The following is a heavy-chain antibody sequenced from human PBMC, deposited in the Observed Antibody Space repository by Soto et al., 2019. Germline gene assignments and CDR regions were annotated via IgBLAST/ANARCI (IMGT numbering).Heavy chain of an antibody. CDR3: ARDGTVGSGSLSNYYYYYGMDV. D-gene: IGHD3-10*01. CDR1: GYTFTSYY. V-gene: IGHV1-46*01. CDR2: INPSGGST. Sequence: QVQLVQSGAEVKKPGASVKVSCKASGYTFTSYYMHWVRQAPGQGLEWMGIINPSGGSTSYAQKFQGRVTMTRDTSTSTVYMELSSLRSEGTAVYYCARDGTVGSGSLSNYYYYYGMDVWGQGTTVTVSS. J-gene: IGHJ6*01.